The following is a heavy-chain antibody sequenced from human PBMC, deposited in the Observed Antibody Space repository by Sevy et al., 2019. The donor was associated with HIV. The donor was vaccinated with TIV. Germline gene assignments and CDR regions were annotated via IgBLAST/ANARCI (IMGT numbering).Heavy chain of an antibody. CDR2: IKADGSDK. J-gene: IGHJ4*02. Sequence: GGSLRLSCAASGFTFSANWMNWVRQAPGKGLEWVANIKADGSDKHYVDSVEGLFTISRDNAMNLLFLQMNSLRVEDTAVYYCAHETFGRFESWGQGTLVTVSS. V-gene: IGHV3-7*01. CDR1: GFTFSANW. CDR3: AHETFGRFES. D-gene: IGHD3-16*01.